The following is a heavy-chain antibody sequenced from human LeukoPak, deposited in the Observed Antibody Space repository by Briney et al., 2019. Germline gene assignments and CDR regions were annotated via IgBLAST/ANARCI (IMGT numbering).Heavy chain of an antibody. Sequence: SVKVSCKASGGTFSSYAISWVRQAPGQGLEWMGRIIPILGIVNYAQKFQGRVTITADKSTSTAYMELSSLRSGDTALYYCARDGIAARPFDYWGQGTLVTVSS. CDR3: ARDGIAARPFDY. CDR2: IIPILGIV. J-gene: IGHJ4*02. V-gene: IGHV1-69*04. CDR1: GGTFSSYA. D-gene: IGHD6-6*01.